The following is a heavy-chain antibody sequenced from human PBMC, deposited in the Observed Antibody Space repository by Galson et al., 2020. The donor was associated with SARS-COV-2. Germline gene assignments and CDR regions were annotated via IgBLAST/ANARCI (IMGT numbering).Heavy chain of an antibody. D-gene: IGHD3-3*01. CDR2: IYYSGST. J-gene: IGHJ2*01. V-gene: IGHV4-59*01. CDR1: GGSISSYY. Sequence: SETLSLTCTVSGGSISSYYWSWIRQPPGKGLEWIGYIYYSGSTNYNPSLKSRVTISVDTSKNQFSLKLSSVTAADTAVYYCARLPKTITIFGVVIPNWYFDLCGRGTLVTVSA. CDR3: ARLPKTITIFGVVIPNWYFDL.